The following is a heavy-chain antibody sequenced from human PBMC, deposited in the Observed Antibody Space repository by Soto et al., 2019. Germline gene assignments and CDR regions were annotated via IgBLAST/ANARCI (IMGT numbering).Heavy chain of an antibody. CDR1: GGSISSYY. CDR2: IYYSGST. CDR3: AIRSMILGRYYFDY. Sequence: QVQLQESGPGLVKPSETLSLTCTVSGGSISSYYWSWIRQPPGKGLEWIGCIYYSGSTNYNPSLKSRVPISVDTSKNPFSLQLSSVTAADTAVYYCAIRSMILGRYYFDYWGQGTRVTVSS. V-gene: IGHV4-59*08. J-gene: IGHJ4*02. D-gene: IGHD3-16*01.